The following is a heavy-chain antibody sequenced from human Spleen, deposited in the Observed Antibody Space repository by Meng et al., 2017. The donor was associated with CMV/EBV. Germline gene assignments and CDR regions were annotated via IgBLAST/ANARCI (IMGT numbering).Heavy chain of an antibody. V-gene: IGHV3-30-3*01. Sequence: GESLKISCAASGFTFSDYAMHWVRQAPGKGLDWVAVISFDGRNKYFVDSVKGRFTISRDNSKNTVYLQMNGLRAEDTAVYYCATDRGYFQHWGQGTLVTVSS. CDR1: GFTFSDYA. J-gene: IGHJ1*01. CDR2: ISFDGRNK. CDR3: ATDRGYFQH.